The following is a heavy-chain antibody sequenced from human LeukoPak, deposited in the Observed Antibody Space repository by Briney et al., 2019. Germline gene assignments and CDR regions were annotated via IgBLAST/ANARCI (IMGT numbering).Heavy chain of an antibody. CDR3: AKDLLYDSSGYYDY. Sequence: GGSLRLSCAASGFTFSDYYMSWIRQAPGKGLEWVSYISSSGSFIYYADSVKGRFTISRDNSKNTLYLQMNSLRAEDTAVYYCAKDLLYDSSGYYDYWGQGTLVTVSS. CDR1: GFTFSDYY. CDR2: ISSSGSFI. J-gene: IGHJ4*02. V-gene: IGHV3-11*04. D-gene: IGHD3-22*01.